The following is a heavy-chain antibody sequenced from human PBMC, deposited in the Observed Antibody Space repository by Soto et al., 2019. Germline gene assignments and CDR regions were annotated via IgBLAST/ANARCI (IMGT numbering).Heavy chain of an antibody. J-gene: IGHJ6*02. V-gene: IGHV3-30*18. CDR3: AKDYGYSGYGYFYYYYGMDV. Sequence: LRLSCAASGFTFSSYGMHWVRQAPGKGLEWVAVISYDGSNKYYADSVKGRFTISRDNSKNTLYLQMNSLRAEDTAVYYCAKDYGYSGYGYFYYYYGMDVWGQGTTVTVSS. CDR1: GFTFSSYG. CDR2: ISYDGSNK. D-gene: IGHD5-12*01.